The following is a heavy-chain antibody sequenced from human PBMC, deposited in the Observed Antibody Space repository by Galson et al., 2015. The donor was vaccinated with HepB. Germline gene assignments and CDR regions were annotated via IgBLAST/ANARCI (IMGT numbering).Heavy chain of an antibody. D-gene: IGHD5-12*01. V-gene: IGHV3-74*01. J-gene: IGHJ4*02. CDR1: FTVNRYW. CDR2: INSDGSGT. Sequence: FTVNRYWMHWVSHAPGKGLVWVARINSDGSGTAYADFVRGRFTISRDNARKRLYLQMNGLKVEDTAVYYCARDPGGGGYDLDYSGQGTQVSVSS. CDR3: ARDPGGGGYDLDY.